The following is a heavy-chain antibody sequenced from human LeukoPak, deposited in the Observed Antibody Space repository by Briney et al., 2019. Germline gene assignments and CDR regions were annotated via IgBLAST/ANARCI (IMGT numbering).Heavy chain of an antibody. CDR2: IYHSGST. D-gene: IGHD6-13*01. J-gene: IGHJ4*02. Sequence: SETLSHTCAVSGYSISSGYYWGWIRQPPGKGLGWIGSIYHSGSTYYNPSLMSRVTISVDTSKNQFSLRLSSVTAADTAVYYCARSKSISWYFDYWGQGTLVPVSS. CDR1: GYSISSGYY. V-gene: IGHV4-38-2*01. CDR3: ARSKSISWYFDY.